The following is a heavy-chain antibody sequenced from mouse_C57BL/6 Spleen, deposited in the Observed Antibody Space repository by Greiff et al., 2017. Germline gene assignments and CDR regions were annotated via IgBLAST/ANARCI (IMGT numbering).Heavy chain of an antibody. CDR3: ARNHYYAMDY. CDR2: IDPSDSYT. V-gene: IGHV1-69*01. J-gene: IGHJ4*01. CDR1: GYTFTSYW. Sequence: VQLQQPGAELVMPGASVKLSCKASGYTFTSYWMHWVKQRPAQGLEWIGEIDPSDSYTNYNQKFKGKSTLTVDKSSSTAYMQLSSLTSEDSAVYYCARNHYYAMDYWGQGTSVTVSS.